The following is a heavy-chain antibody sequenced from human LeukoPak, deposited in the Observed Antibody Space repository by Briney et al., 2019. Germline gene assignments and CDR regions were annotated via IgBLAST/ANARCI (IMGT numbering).Heavy chain of an antibody. CDR1: GFTVSSNY. Sequence: GGSLRLSCAASGFTVSSNYMSWVRQAPGKGLEWVSVIYSGGGTYYADSVKGRFIISRDNSRNMLYLQMNSLRAEDTAVYYCAGASDYYGSGSYDNYWGQGTLVTVSS. D-gene: IGHD3-10*01. V-gene: IGHV3-53*01. CDR2: IYSGGGT. CDR3: AGASDYYGSGSYDNY. J-gene: IGHJ4*02.